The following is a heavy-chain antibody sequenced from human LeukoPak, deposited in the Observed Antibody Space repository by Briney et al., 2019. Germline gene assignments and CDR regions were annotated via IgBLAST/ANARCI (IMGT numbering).Heavy chain of an antibody. CDR3: ARMSPLFDSAGGWNWFDP. D-gene: IGHD6-19*01. CDR1: DFSLTNPRVG. V-gene: IGHV2-26*01. CDR2: IFPSDDK. Sequence: ESGPVLVKPTETLTLTCSVSDFSLTNPRVGVTWIRQPPGEALEWLADIFPSDDKSYNPSLRTRLTISKDTSKSQVVFIMTNLDPVDTATYYCARMSPLFDSAGGWNWFDPWGQGTLVTVSS. J-gene: IGHJ5*02.